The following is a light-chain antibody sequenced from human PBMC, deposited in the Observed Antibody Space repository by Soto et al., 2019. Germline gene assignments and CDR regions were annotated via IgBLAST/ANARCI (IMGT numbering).Light chain of an antibody. J-gene: IGLJ1*01. V-gene: IGLV2-14*01. CDR1: SSDVGGYKY. CDR3: NSYTGKGTGV. CDR2: EVR. Sequence: QSALPQPASVSASPAQSITTSCTGTSSDVGGYKYVSWYQQHPGKAPKLIISEVRNRPLGVSNRFSVSKSCNTARLDISGLQDEDEDDYYCNSYTGKGTGVFGNGTKLTVL.